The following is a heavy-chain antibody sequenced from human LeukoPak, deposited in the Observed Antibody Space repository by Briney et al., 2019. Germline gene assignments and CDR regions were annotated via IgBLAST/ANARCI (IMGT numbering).Heavy chain of an antibody. D-gene: IGHD7-27*01. J-gene: IGHJ4*02. Sequence: PGGSLRLSCAASGFTLSSYEMSWVRQAPGKGLEWVSYISSSGAPTYYADSVRGRFTITRDSAKNSLFLQMNSLRAEDTAIYYCAGVLLGFDYWGPGTLVTVSS. V-gene: IGHV3-48*03. CDR1: GFTLSSYE. CDR3: AGVLLGFDY. CDR2: ISSSGAPT.